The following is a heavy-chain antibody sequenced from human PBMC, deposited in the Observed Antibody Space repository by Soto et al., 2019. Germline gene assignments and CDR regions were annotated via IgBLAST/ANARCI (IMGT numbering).Heavy chain of an antibody. CDR3: AREAFVRGPHNEDFFDP. V-gene: IGHV4-59*13. CDR2: VHYTGTA. J-gene: IGHJ5*02. CDR1: GDSMNKYY. Sequence: SETLSLTCTVSGDSMNKYYWTWIRKLPGKGLECIGYVHYTGTASYNPSLKSRVTISLDTSKNQFSLNLRSVTAADTAVYYCAREAFVRGPHNEDFFDPWGQGILVTVSS. D-gene: IGHD6-6*01.